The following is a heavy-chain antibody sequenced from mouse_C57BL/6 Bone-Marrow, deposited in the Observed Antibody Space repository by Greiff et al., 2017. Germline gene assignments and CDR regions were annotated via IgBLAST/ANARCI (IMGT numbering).Heavy chain of an antibody. CDR1: GYAFSSSW. CDR3: ARGYSNSYYYAMDY. Sequence: QVQLKESGPELVKPGASVKISCKASGYAFSSSWMNWVKQRPGKGLEWIGRIYPGDGDTNYNGEVKGKATLTADNSSSTAYMQLSSLTSDDSAVYFCARGYSNSYYYAMDYWGQGTSVTVSS. D-gene: IGHD2-5*01. J-gene: IGHJ4*01. V-gene: IGHV1-82*01. CDR2: IYPGDGDT.